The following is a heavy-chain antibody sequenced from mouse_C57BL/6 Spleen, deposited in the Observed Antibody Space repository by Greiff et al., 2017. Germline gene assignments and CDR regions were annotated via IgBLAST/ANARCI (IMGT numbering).Heavy chain of an antibody. CDR1: GFTFSSYG. CDR3: ARETAGDYYAMGG. V-gene: IGHV5-6*01. CDR2: ISSGGSYT. J-gene: IGHJ4*01. D-gene: IGHD1-2*01. Sequence: EVKLMESGGDLVKPGGSLKLSCAASGFTFSSYGMSWVRQTPDKRLEWVATISSGGSYTYYPDSVKGRFTISRDNAKNTLYLQMSSLKSEDTAMYCCARETAGDYYAMGGWGQGAAVTVAS.